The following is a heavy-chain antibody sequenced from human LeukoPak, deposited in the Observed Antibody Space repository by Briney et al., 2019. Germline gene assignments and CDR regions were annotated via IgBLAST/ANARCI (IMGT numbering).Heavy chain of an antibody. Sequence: SETLSLTCAVYGGSFSSGSYYWSWIRQPAGKGLEWIGRLYTRGSTNWDPSLMSRVSISVHMPQNQCSLKLSSVTAADTAVYYCAGHSPHIVVVVAATGWFDPWGQGSLVTVSS. V-gene: IGHV4-61*02. CDR1: GGSFSSGSYY. CDR2: LYTRGST. D-gene: IGHD2-15*01. J-gene: IGHJ5*02. CDR3: AGHSPHIVVVVAATGWFDP.